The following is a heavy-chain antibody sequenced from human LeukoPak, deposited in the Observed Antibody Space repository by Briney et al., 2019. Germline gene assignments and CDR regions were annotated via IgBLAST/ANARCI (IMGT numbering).Heavy chain of an antibody. J-gene: IGHJ4*02. CDR3: ARERDFLTGDYGITAFYFDY. D-gene: IGHD3-9*01. CDR1: GASISTYY. V-gene: IGHV4-4*07. Sequence: SETLSLTCTVSGASISTYYWSWIRQSAGRGLEWIGRVNTSGNTNYNPSLTSRVTMSVDTSKNQFSLKVRSVTAADMAVYYCARERDFLTGDYGITAFYFDYWGQGTLVTVSS. CDR2: VNTSGNT.